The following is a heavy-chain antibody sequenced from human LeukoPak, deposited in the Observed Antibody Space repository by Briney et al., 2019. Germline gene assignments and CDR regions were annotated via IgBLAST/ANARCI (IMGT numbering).Heavy chain of an antibody. CDR3: ARENTSPESLDY. V-gene: IGHV1-2*02. CDR2: IHPNSGGT. Sequence: ASVKVSCKASGYTFTGYYMHWVRQAPGQGLEWMGWIHPNSGGTNYAQKFQGRVTMTRDTSISTAYMELSRLRSDDTAVHYCARENTSPESLDYWGQGTLVTVSS. CDR1: GYTFTGYY. J-gene: IGHJ4*02. D-gene: IGHD1-14*01.